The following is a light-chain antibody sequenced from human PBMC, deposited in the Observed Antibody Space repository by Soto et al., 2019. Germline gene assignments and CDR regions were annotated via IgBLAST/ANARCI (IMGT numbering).Light chain of an antibody. CDR1: QNFSNN. CDR2: AAS. J-gene: IGKJ3*01. Sequence: EIVMTQSPATLSVSPGDRATLSCRASQNFSNNLAWYQRKPGQAPRLLIYAASTRATGIPARFRGSGSGTEFTLTISSLQSEDFAIYYCQQYKNWPPETFGPGTKVDIK. V-gene: IGKV3-15*01. CDR3: QQYKNWPPET.